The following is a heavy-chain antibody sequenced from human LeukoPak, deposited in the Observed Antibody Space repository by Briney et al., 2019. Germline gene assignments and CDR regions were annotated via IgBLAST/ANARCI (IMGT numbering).Heavy chain of an antibody. Sequence: GASVKVSCKASGYTFTSFGISWVRQAPGHGLEWMGWISAYNGKTKYAQKLQGRVTMTTDTSTSTAYMELSSLRSEDTAVYYCARAYDYDILTGYLEAFDIWGQGTMVTVSS. CDR2: ISAYNGKT. CDR3: ARAYDYDILTGYLEAFDI. D-gene: IGHD3-9*01. CDR1: GYTFTSFG. J-gene: IGHJ3*02. V-gene: IGHV1-18*01.